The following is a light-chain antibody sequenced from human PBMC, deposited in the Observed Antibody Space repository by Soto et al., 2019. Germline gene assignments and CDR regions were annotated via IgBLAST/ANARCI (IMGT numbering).Light chain of an antibody. CDR2: GAS. CDR3: QKYNNWPPIT. Sequence: EIVLTQSPGTLSLSPGERATLSCRASQSVSSSYLAWCQQKPGQAPRLLIYGASTRATGIPARFSGSGSGTEFTLTISSLQSEDFAVYYCQKYNNWPPITFGQGTGPEIK. CDR1: QSVSSSY. V-gene: IGKV3-15*01. J-gene: IGKJ5*01.